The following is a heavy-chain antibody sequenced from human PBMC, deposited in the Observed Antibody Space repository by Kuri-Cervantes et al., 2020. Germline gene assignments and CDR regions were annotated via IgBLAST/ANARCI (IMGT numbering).Heavy chain of an antibody. D-gene: IGHD3-22*01. CDR1: GYTFTGYY. CDR2: INPNSGGT. CDR3: ARALVVVIWSDVFDP. J-gene: IGHJ5*02. V-gene: IGHV1-2*02. Sequence: PSVKVSCKASGYTFTGYYMHWVRQAPGQGLEWMGWINPNSGGTNYAQKFQGRVTMTRDTSISTAYMELSRLRSDDTAVYYCARALVVVIWSDVFDPWGQGTLVTVSS.